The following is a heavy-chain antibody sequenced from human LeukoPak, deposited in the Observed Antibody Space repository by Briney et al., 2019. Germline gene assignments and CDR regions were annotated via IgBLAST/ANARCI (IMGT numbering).Heavy chain of an antibody. CDR1: GFTFSSYG. CDR2: ITSSNTI. V-gene: IGHV3-48*01. J-gene: IGHJ4*02. D-gene: IGHD6-6*01. Sequence: GGSLRLSCAASGFTFSSYGMHWVRQAPGKGLEWVSDITSSNTIYYADSVKGRFTISRDNAKNSLYLQMNSLRAEDTAVYYCARRSSSYYFDYWGQGTLVTVSS. CDR3: ARRSSSYYFDY.